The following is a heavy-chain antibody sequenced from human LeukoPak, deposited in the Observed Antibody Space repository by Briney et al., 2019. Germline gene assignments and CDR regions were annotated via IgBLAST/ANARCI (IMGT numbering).Heavy chain of an antibody. J-gene: IGHJ4*02. CDR3: ARHNYVVAAIYY. CDR2: IYYSGGT. Sequence: PSQTLSLTCTVSGGSISSGGYYWSWIRQHPGKGLEWIGYIYYSGGTYYNPSLKSRVTISVDTSKNQFSLKLSSVTAADTAVYYCARHNYVVAAIYYWGQGTLVTVSS. V-gene: IGHV4-31*03. CDR1: GGSISSGGYY. D-gene: IGHD2-15*01.